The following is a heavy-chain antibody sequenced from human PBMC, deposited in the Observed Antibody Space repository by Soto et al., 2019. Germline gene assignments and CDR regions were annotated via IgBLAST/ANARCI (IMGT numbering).Heavy chain of an antibody. J-gene: IGHJ4*02. V-gene: IGHV5-51*01. CDR2: IYPDDSDT. CDR3: ARGYCGSTSCYRAVYYFFDS. Sequence: PGESLKISCKGSGYRFTSYWIGWVRQMPGKGLEWMGIIYPDDSDTRYSPSFQGQVTISADKSISTAYLQWSSLKASDTAMYYCARGYCGSTSCYRAVYYFFDSWGQGSLVTVSS. D-gene: IGHD2-2*02. CDR1: GYRFTSYW.